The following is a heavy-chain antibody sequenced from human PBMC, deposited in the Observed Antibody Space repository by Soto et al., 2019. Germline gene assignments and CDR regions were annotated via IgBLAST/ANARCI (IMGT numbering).Heavy chain of an antibody. CDR2: ISWNSGSI. CDR3: AKGTKGAPDLFVYYLDV. J-gene: IGHJ6*03. D-gene: IGHD3-16*01. V-gene: IGHV3-9*01. Sequence: GGSLRLSCAASGFTFDDYAMHWVRQAPGKGLEWVSGISWNSGSIGYADSVKGRFTISRDNAKNSLYLQMNSLRAEDTALYYCAKGTKGAPDLFVYYLDVWGKGTTVTVSS. CDR1: GFTFDDYA.